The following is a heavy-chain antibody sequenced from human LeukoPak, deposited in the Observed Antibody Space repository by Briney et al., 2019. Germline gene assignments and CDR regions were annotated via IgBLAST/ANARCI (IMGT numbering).Heavy chain of an antibody. V-gene: IGHV3-30-3*01. Sequence: GGSLRLSCAASGFTFSSYAMPWVRQAPGKGLEWVAVISYDGSNKYYADSVKGRFTISRDNSKNTLYLQMNSLRAEDTAVYYCARSGFNWNFLAGYWGQGTLVTVPS. CDR1: GFTFSSYA. CDR2: ISYDGSNK. J-gene: IGHJ4*02. D-gene: IGHD1-7*01. CDR3: ARSGFNWNFLAGY.